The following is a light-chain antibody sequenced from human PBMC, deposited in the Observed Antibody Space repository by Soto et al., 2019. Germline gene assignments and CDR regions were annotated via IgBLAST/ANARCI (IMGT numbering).Light chain of an antibody. CDR3: QQYNNWPPWT. CDR1: QSVSST. V-gene: IGKV3-15*01. Sequence: EIVMTQSPATLSVSPGERATLSCRASQSVSSTLAWYQQKPGQAPRLLLYGASTRATGIPVRFSGSVSGREFTLTISSLQSEDFAVYYCQQYNNWPPWTFGRGTKVEIK. CDR2: GAS. J-gene: IGKJ1*01.